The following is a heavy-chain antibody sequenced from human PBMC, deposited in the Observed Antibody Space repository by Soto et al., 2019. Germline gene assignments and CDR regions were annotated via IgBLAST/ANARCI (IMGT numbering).Heavy chain of an antibody. CDR2: IIPLADIP. CDR3: ATSLLTRPL. D-gene: IGHD1-26*01. Sequence: ASVKVSCKASGGTFTSYTLNWVRQAPGQGLEWMGRIIPLADIPNYAQRFQGRVTISADRDTNTAYLELSSLRSEDTAVYYCATSLLTRPLWGRGTMVTVSS. J-gene: IGHJ4*03. V-gene: IGHV1-69*02. CDR1: GGTFTSYT.